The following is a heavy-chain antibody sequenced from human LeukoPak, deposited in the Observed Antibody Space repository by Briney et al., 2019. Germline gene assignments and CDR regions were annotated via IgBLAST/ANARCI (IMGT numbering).Heavy chain of an antibody. Sequence: AVKVSCKASGGTFSSHAIAWVRQAPGQGPEWMGGIIPISGTANYAQKFQGRVTITTDESTSTAYMELSSLTSDDTAVYYCARGLQYQLLKALGYYYMDVWGEGTTVTVSS. CDR3: ARGLQYQLLKALGYYYMDV. J-gene: IGHJ6*03. CDR1: GGTFSSHA. V-gene: IGHV1-69*05. D-gene: IGHD2-2*01. CDR2: IIPISGTA.